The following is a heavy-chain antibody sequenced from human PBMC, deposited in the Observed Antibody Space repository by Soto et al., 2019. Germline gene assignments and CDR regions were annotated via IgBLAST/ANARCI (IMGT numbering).Heavy chain of an antibody. CDR1: GGSFSGYH. V-gene: IGHV4-34*01. Sequence: SETLSLTCDVYGGSFSGYHWSWIRQPPGKGLEWIGEINHSGSTNYNPSLKSRVTISVDTSKNQFSLKLSSVTAADTAVYYCARGRRGVVVAATLGYYYYGMDVRGQVTTATVSS. J-gene: IGHJ6*02. D-gene: IGHD2-15*01. CDR3: ARGRRGVVVAATLGYYYYGMDV. CDR2: INHSGST.